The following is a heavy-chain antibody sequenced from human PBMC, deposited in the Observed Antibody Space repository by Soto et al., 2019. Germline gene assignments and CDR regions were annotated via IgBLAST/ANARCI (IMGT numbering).Heavy chain of an antibody. J-gene: IGHJ3*02. CDR3: ARHGVVYSSGWDDAFDI. D-gene: IGHD6-19*01. V-gene: IGHV5-51*01. CDR2: IYPGDSDT. Sequence: EVQLVQSGAEVKKPGESLKISCKGSGYSFTSYWIGWVRQMPGKGLEWMGIIYPGDSDTRYSPSFQGQVTISADKSISTAYLQWSSLKAADTAMYYCARHGVVYSSGWDDAFDIWGQGTMVTGSS. CDR1: GYSFTSYW.